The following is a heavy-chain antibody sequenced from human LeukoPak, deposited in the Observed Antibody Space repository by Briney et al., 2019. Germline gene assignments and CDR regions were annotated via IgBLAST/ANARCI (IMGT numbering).Heavy chain of an antibody. V-gene: IGHV3-7*04. CDR2: IKEDGSEK. D-gene: IGHD1-26*01. CDR3: PRGDSKSYYVGVLSY. J-gene: IGHJ4*02. CDR1: GFTFSLYW. Sequence: GGSLRLSCEVSGFTFSLYWMRWVRQAPGKGLEWVANIKEDGSEKYYVDSVKGRFTISRDNAKNSLNLQMNRLRVEDTAVYYCPRGDSKSYYVGVLSYWGQGTLVTVSS.